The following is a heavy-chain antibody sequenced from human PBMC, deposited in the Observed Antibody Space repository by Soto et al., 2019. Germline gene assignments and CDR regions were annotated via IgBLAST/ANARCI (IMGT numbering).Heavy chain of an antibody. J-gene: IGHJ4*02. CDR2: INPNGGGT. CDR3: AAASSWYPLFDY. CDR1: GYTFTGHY. Sequence: QVQLVQSGAEVKKPGASVKVSCKASGYTFTGHYMHWVRQAPGQGLEWMGWINPNGGGTNDAQKVQGWVTMTRDTSISTAYMELSRLRSDHTAVYYCAAASSWYPLFDYWGQGTLVTVSS. D-gene: IGHD6-13*01. V-gene: IGHV1-2*04.